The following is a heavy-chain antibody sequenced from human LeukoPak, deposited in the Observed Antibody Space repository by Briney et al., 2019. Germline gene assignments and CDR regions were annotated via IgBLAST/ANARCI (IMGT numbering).Heavy chain of an antibody. V-gene: IGHV3-7*01. CDR1: GFIFSSYW. J-gene: IGHJ4*02. D-gene: IGHD3-16*01. Sequence: GGSLRLSCAASGFIFSSYWMSWVRQAPGKGLEWVANIKQDGSEKYYVDSVKGRFTISRDNAKNSLYLQMNSLRAEDTALYYCASGRQLGYWGQGTLVTVSS. CDR3: ASGRQLGY. CDR2: IKQDGSEK.